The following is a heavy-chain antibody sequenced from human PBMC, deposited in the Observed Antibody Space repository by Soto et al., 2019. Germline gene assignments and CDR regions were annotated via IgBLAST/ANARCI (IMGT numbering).Heavy chain of an antibody. J-gene: IGHJ4*02. D-gene: IGHD2-2*02. CDR2: IIPIFNST. CDR1: GSRFSNYV. V-gene: IGHV1-69*06. Sequence: ASVKVSCKVSGSRFSNYVISWVRQAPGHGLEWLGRIIPIFNSTKYAQSFQGRVTITADKSASTASLELSSLRSDDTAVYYCAREGRGKKAGYNGLVSLGYWGQGTLVTVSS. CDR3: AREGRGKKAGYNGLVSLGY.